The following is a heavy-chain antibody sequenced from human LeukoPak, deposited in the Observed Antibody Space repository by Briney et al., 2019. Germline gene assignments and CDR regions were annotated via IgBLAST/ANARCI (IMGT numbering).Heavy chain of an antibody. J-gene: IGHJ4*02. CDR1: GLTVSGNY. CDR2: IYSSGDT. D-gene: IGHD2-15*01. CDR3: ARVVVEVTDYFDY. Sequence: GGSLRLSCEVSGLTVSGNYMSWVRQAPEKGLEWISIIYSSGDTYYADSLKGRFTISRDHSKNTLYLQMNNLRAEDTAVYYCARVVVEVTDYFDYWGQGTLVTVSS. V-gene: IGHV3-53*01.